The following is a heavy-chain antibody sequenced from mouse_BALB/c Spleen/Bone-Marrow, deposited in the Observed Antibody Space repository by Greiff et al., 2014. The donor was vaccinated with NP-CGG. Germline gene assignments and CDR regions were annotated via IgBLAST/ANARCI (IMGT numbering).Heavy chain of an antibody. V-gene: IGHV1-18*01. CDR1: GYTFTDYT. J-gene: IGHJ2*01. Sequence: VQLKESGPELVKPGASVKISCKTSGYTFTDYTMHWVKQSHGKSLEWIGHINPNIGGTNYNQKFKGKATLTLDKSSRTAYMELRSLTSEDSAVYYCTRSRCGDYWGQGTTLTVSS. CDR3: TRSRCGDY. CDR2: INPNIGGT.